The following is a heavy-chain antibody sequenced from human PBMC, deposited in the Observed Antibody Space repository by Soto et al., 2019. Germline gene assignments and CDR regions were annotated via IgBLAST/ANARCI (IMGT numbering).Heavy chain of an antibody. CDR2: IYHTGST. CDR1: GGSISTVGHY. J-gene: IGHJ4*02. V-gene: IGHV4-31*03. Sequence: SETLSLTCSVSGGSISTVGHYWTWIRQPPGKGLEWIGSIYHTGSTYYSKSLRSRLTMSVDTSKSQFSLRLSSVTAADTAAYYCARATGTLRSRNCDYWGQGSLVTVSS. D-gene: IGHD1-1*01. CDR3: ARATGTLRSRNCDY.